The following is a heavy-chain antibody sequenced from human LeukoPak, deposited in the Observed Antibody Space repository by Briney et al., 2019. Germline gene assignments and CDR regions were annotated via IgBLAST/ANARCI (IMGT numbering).Heavy chain of an antibody. D-gene: IGHD5-24*01. CDR2: IYYSGST. V-gene: IGHV4-59*01. CDR3: ARRWLAFDI. Sequence: PSETLSLTCTVSGGSISSYYWSWIRQPPGKGLEWIGYIYYSGSTNYNPSLKSRVTISVDTSKNQFSLKLSSVAAADTAVYYCARRWLAFDIWGQGTMVTVSS. J-gene: IGHJ3*02. CDR1: GGSISSYY.